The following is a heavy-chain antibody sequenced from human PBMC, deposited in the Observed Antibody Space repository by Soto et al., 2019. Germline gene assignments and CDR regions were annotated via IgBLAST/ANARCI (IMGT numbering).Heavy chain of an antibody. D-gene: IGHD7-27*01. CDR1: GFTFSNYG. V-gene: IGHV3-30*18. J-gene: IGHJ4*02. CDR3: ANPGAATSGDWGYFDY. CDR2: ISYDGSNK. Sequence: QVQLVDSGGGVVQPGRSLRLSCAASGFTFSNYGIHWVRQGPGQGLEWVAVISYDGSNKYYADSVKGRFTISRDNSRNTLYLQMNDLRAEDMAVYYCANPGAATSGDWGYFDYWGQGTLVTVSS.